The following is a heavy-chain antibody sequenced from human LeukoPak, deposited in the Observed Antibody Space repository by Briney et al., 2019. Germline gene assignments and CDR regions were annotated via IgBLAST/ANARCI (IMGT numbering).Heavy chain of an antibody. D-gene: IGHD3-22*01. Sequence: SETLSLTCAVYGGSFSGYYWSWIRQPPGKGLEWIGEINHSGSTNYNPSLTGRVTISVDTSKNQFSLKLSSVTAADTAVYYCARSWDYDSSGYYYVDYWGQGTLVTVSS. V-gene: IGHV4-34*01. CDR1: GGSFSGYY. CDR2: INHSGST. J-gene: IGHJ4*02. CDR3: ARSWDYDSSGYYYVDY.